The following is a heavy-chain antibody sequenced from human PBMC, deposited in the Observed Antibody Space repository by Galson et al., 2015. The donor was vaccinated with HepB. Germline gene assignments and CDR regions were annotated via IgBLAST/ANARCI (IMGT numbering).Heavy chain of an antibody. V-gene: IGHV1-2*06. J-gene: IGHJ6*02. D-gene: IGHD6-6*01. Sequence: SVKVSCKASGFTFIGYYIHWVRVAPGRGLEWVGRINPQSGGTTYSQKFQGRVTITRNTSFKTVYLELSRLTFDDTAVYYCSRDLVPHSLSQLRDYRMDVWGQGTTVTVSS. CDR2: INPQSGGT. CDR1: GFTFIGYY. CDR3: SRDLVPHSLSQLRDYRMDV.